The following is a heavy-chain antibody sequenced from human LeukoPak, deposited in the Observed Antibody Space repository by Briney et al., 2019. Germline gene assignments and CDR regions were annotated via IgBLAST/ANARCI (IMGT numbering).Heavy chain of an antibody. CDR1: GYTFTSYA. J-gene: IGHJ3*02. D-gene: IGHD6-13*01. V-gene: IGHV7-4-1*02. CDR2: INTNTGNP. CDR3: AYPWTAAGTSAFDI. Sequence: ASVKVSCKASGYTFTSYAMNWVRQAPGQGLEWMGWINTNTGNPTYAQGFTGRFVFSLDTSVSTAYLQISSLKAEDTAVYYCAYPWTAAGTSAFDIWGQGTMDTVSS.